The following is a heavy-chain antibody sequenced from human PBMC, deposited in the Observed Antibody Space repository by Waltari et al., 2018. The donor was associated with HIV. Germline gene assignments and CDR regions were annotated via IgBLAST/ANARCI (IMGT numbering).Heavy chain of an antibody. CDR2: SEHTGRT. V-gene: IGHV4-34*01. D-gene: IGHD3-16*01. J-gene: IGHJ4*02. Sequence: QVQLHQWGAGLLKPSETLSLTCAVYNDDGPSFSDYWWSFRDYYWTWMRQSPVKGLEWIGESEHTGRTNCNGALRGRVSVSVDTSKKQFSLGLSSVSDADTAVYFCARAVGYDYVWGSYADFWAQGTQVTVSS. CDR3: ARAVGYDYVWGSYADF. CDR1: NDDGPSFSDYWWSFRDYY.